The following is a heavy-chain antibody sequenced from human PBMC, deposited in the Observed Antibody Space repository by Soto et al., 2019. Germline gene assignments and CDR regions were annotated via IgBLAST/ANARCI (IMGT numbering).Heavy chain of an antibody. V-gene: IGHV4-61*01. CDR1: GGSVSSPSYY. D-gene: IGHD3-22*01. CDR2: IYYSESH. CDR3: ALLPPYYYESSG. Sequence: QVQLRESGPGLVKASETLSLTCSVSGGSVSSPSYYWSWIRQPPGKGLEWIGYIYYSESHNYNPSLKSRVTMSVDTSKNQFSLKLSSVNAAYTAVYYCALLPPYYYESSGWGQGTLVTVSS. J-gene: IGHJ4*02.